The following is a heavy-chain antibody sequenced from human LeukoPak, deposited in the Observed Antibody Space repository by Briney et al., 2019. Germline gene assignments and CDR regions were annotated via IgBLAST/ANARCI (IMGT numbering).Heavy chain of an antibody. J-gene: IGHJ6*02. CDR2: IYSGGST. Sequence: RGSLRLSCAASGFTVSSNYMSWVRQAPGKGLEWVSVIYSGGSTYYADSVKGRFTISRDNSKNTLYLQMNSLRAEDTAVYYCARENIVVVPAAQYTYYYYGMDVWGQGTTVTVSS. CDR3: ARENIVVVPAAQYTYYYYGMDV. V-gene: IGHV3-66*01. D-gene: IGHD2-2*01. CDR1: GFTVSSNY.